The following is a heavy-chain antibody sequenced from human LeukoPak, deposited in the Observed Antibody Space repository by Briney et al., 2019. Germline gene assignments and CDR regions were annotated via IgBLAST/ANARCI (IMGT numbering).Heavy chain of an antibody. Sequence: SETLSLTCTVSRDSISGYYWSWIRQPPGKGLEWIGEINHSGSTNYNPSLKSRVTISVDTSKNQFSLKLSSVTAADTAVYYCARPRRPNVWGQGTLVTVSS. J-gene: IGHJ4*02. CDR3: ARPRRPNV. V-gene: IGHV4-34*01. CDR1: RDSISGYY. CDR2: INHSGST. D-gene: IGHD3-16*01.